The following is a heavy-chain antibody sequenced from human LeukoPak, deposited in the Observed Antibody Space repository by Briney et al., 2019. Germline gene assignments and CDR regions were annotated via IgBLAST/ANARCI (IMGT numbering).Heavy chain of an antibody. Sequence: SVKVSCKASGYTFTNYAVNWVRQAPGQGLEWMGWINTNTGNPTYAQGFTGRFVFSLDTSVSTAYLQISSLMAEDTAVYYCARLIAAAATNWFDPWGQGTLVTVSS. V-gene: IGHV7-4-1*02. D-gene: IGHD6-13*01. CDR1: GYTFTNYA. J-gene: IGHJ5*02. CDR2: INTNTGNP. CDR3: ARLIAAAATNWFDP.